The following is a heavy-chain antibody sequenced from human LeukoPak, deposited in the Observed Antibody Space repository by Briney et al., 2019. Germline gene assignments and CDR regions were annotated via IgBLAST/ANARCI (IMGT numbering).Heavy chain of an antibody. CDR2: ISSSSGTI. J-gene: IGHJ4*02. CDR3: AKESDVDTAMVFDY. D-gene: IGHD5-18*01. CDR1: GFTFNSYS. Sequence: PGGSLRLSCAASGFTFNSYSMNWVRRAPGKGLEWVSYISSSSGTIFYADSVKGRFTISRDNSKNTLYLQMNSLRAEDTAVYYCAKESDVDTAMVFDYWGQGTLVTVSS. V-gene: IGHV3-48*01.